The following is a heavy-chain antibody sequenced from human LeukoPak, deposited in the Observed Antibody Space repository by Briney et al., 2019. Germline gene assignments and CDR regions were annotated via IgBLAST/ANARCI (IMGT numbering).Heavy chain of an antibody. CDR2: ISGSGGST. J-gene: IGHJ6*02. CDR1: GFTFSSYA. Sequence: PGGSLRLSCAASGFTFSSYAMSWVRQAPGKGLEWVSAISGSGGSTYYADSVKGRFTISRDNSKNTLYLQMNSLRAEDTAVYYCAKDLTTVTYYYYYGMDVWGQGTTATVSS. V-gene: IGHV3-23*01. D-gene: IGHD4-17*01. CDR3: AKDLTTVTYYYYYGMDV.